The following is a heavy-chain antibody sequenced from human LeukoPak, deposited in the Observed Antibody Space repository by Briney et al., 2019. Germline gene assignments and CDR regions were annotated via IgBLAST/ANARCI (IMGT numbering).Heavy chain of an antibody. D-gene: IGHD3-3*01. J-gene: IGHJ4*02. V-gene: IGHV1-2*02. CDR3: ARGITIYGVMIIYFDS. CDR1: GYTFTDYY. Sequence: ASVKVSCKASGYTFTDYYLHWVRQAPGHGLEWMGWIKPDGGDTNYAQRLQGRVTMTRDTSISTAYMELINLSSDDTAVYYCARGITIYGVMIIYFDSWGQGTLVTVSS. CDR2: IKPDGGDT.